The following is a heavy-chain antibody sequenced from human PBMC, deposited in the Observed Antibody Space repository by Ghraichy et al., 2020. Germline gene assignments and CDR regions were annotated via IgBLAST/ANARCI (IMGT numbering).Heavy chain of an antibody. CDR2: INHSGST. CDR1: GGSFSGYY. V-gene: IGHV4-34*01. J-gene: IGHJ4*02. CDR3: ARGRTRGLIFPIAAAGNYFDY. D-gene: IGHD6-13*01. Sequence: SETLSLTCAVYGGSFSGYYWSWIRQPPGKGLEWIGEINHSGSTNYNPSLKSRVTISVDTSKNQFSLKLSSVTAADTAVYYCARGRTRGLIFPIAAAGNYFDYWGQGTLVTVSS.